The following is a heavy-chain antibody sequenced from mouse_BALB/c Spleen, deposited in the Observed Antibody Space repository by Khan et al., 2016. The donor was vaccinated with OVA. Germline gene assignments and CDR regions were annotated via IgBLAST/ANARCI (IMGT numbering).Heavy chain of an antibody. CDR2: ISYSGST. CDR1: GYSITSGYA. J-gene: IGHJ2*01. Sequence: EVQLEESGPGLVKPSQSLSLTCTVTGYSITSGYAWNWIRQFPGNKLEWMGYISYSGSTNYNPSLKSRISITPDTSKNPFFLQLHSVTTEDTATYYCASRGWIKYGGQGTTVTVSA. D-gene: IGHD1-1*02. CDR3: ASRGWIKY. V-gene: IGHV3-2*02.